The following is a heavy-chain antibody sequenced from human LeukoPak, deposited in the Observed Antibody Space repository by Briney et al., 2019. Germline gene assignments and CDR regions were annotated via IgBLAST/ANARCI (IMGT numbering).Heavy chain of an antibody. D-gene: IGHD3-16*01. J-gene: IGHJ4*02. CDR3: AKGGLRDLGFDC. V-gene: IGHV3-23*01. Sequence: PGGSLRLSCAVCGFTFSSYAMRGVRQPAGKGVEGVAAISGRGGNKPYADCVKGRFTITRNNDKKTVYLEMNSLRGEDTGVYYCAKGGLRDLGFDCWGQGTLVTVSS. CDR1: GFTFSSYA. CDR2: ISGRGGNK.